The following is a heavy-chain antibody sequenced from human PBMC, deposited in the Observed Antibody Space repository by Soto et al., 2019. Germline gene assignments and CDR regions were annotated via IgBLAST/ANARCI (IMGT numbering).Heavy chain of an antibody. Sequence: QEELVQSGAEVKKPGSSVNVSCKASGGTFASYSITWVRQAPGQRLEWMGEIIPLLKTVNYAQKFQGRVTITGDRSTSTVYMALSSLRSDDTAVYYCARDPGDLFGYMDVWGHGTTVTVS. V-gene: IGHV1-69*06. CDR1: GGTFASYS. CDR3: ARDPGDLFGYMDV. J-gene: IGHJ6*02. CDR2: IIPLLKTV. D-gene: IGHD4-17*01.